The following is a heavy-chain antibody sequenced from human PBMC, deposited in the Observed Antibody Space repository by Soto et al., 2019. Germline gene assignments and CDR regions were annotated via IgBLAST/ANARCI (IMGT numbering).Heavy chain of an antibody. CDR1: GGSISNSSYL. CDR2: VSHSGST. V-gene: IGHV4-39*01. J-gene: IGHJ4*02. D-gene: IGHD3-3*01. CDR3: ARGHYDYWSGYFATIDY. Sequence: ASETLSLTCTVSGGSISNSSYLWGWIRQPPGKGLQWIGSVSHSGSTNYNPSLKSRLTVSAGTSKTQSSLKLSSVTAADTAVYYCARGHYDYWSGYFATIDYWGQGTRVTVSS.